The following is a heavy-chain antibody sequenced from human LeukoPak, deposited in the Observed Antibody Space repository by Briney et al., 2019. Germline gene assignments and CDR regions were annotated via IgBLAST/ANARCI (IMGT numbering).Heavy chain of an antibody. CDR3: ARGRNYYGSGRSRYYGMDV. D-gene: IGHD3-10*01. V-gene: IGHV1-8*01. Sequence: ASVKVSCKASGYTFTSYDINRVRQATGQGLEWMGWMNPNSGNTGYAQKFQGRVTMTRNTSISTAYMELSSLRSEDTAVYYCARGRNYYGSGRSRYYGMDVWGQGTTVTVSS. CDR1: GYTFTSYD. CDR2: MNPNSGNT. J-gene: IGHJ6*02.